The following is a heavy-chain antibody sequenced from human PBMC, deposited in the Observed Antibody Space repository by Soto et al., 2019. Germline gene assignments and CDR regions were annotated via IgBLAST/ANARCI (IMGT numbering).Heavy chain of an antibody. D-gene: IGHD3-3*01. CDR2: IWDDGSNK. CDR3: ARDRGGYYDFWSGYPYGMDV. CDR1: GFTFSSYG. V-gene: IGHV3-33*01. J-gene: IGHJ6*02. Sequence: QVQLVESGGGVVQPGRSLRLSCAASGFTFSSYGMHWVRQAPGKGLEWVAVIWDDGSNKYYADSVKGRFTISRDNSKNPLYLQRNSLRAEDTAVYYCARDRGGYYDFWSGYPYGMDVWVQGTTVTVSS.